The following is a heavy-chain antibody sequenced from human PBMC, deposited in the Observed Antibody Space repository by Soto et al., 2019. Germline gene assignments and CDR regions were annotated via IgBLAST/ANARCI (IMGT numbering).Heavy chain of an antibody. CDR2: ISYDGSNK. J-gene: IGHJ4*02. Sequence: QVQLVESGGGVVQPGRSLRLSCAASGFTFSSYAMHWVRQAPGKGLEWVAVISYDGSNKYYADSVKGRFTISRDNSKNTLYLQMNSLRAEDTAVYYCARDGIDYDFWSARFDYLGQGTLVTVSS. D-gene: IGHD3-3*01. CDR3: ARDGIDYDFWSARFDY. CDR1: GFTFSSYA. V-gene: IGHV3-30-3*01.